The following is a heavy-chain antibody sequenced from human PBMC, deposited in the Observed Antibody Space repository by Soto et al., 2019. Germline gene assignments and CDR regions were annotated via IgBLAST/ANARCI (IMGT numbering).Heavy chain of an antibody. J-gene: IGHJ4*02. V-gene: IGHV4-31*03. CDR1: GGAINSGGYY. Sequence: QVQLQESGPGLVKPSQTLSLTCTLSGGAINSGGYYWSWIRQHPGKGLEWIGYIYYTGSTSYNPSLKSRVTMSLDTSKSQFSLKLSSVPAPDTAVYYCARGGSYWYYFDSWGQGTLVTVSS. D-gene: IGHD3-10*01. CDR3: ARGGSYWYYFDS. CDR2: IYYTGST.